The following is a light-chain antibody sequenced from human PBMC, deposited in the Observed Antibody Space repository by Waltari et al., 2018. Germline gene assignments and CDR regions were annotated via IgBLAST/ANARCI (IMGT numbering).Light chain of an antibody. CDR3: VAWDDSLIGWV. J-gene: IGLJ3*02. CDR2: SNK. Sequence: QSVLTQPPSASGTPGQRVTVSCSGSSSNIGSNTVNWYQQVPGTAPKLLIYSNKQRSSGVPDRFSGSKSGTSASLAISGLQSEDEADYYCVAWDDSLIGWVFGGGTKLTVL. CDR1: SSNIGSNT. V-gene: IGLV1-44*01.